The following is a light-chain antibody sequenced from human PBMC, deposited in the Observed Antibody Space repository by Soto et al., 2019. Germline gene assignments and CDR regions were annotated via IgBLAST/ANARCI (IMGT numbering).Light chain of an antibody. CDR3: QQYGSSPRT. V-gene: IGKV3-20*01. CDR2: SAS. CDR1: QSVSSN. Sequence: IMMTQSPPTPSVCPGERATCSARASQSVSSNLAWYQQKPGQAPRLLFYSASRRATGVPDRFSGSGSGTDFTLTISRLEPEDFAVYYCQQYGSSPRTFGPGTKVDI. J-gene: IGKJ3*01.